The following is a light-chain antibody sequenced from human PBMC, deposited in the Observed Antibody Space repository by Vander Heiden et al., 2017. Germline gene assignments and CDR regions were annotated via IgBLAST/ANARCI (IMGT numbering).Light chain of an antibody. CDR2: YDS. CDR3: QVWDSSSDHAWV. Sequence: SHVLTQPPSVSGAPGKTARITCGGNNIGSKSVHWYQQKPGQAPVLVIYYDSDRPSGIPERFSGSNSGNTATLTISRVEAGDEADYYCQVWDSSSDHAWVFGGGTKLTVL. J-gene: IGLJ3*02. CDR1: NIGSKS. V-gene: IGLV3-21*04.